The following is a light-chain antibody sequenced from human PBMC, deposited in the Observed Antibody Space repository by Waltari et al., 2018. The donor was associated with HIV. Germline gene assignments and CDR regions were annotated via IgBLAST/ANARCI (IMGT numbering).Light chain of an antibody. CDR3: QQYNNWPPLT. CDR1: QSVSSN. J-gene: IGKJ4*01. Sequence: EIVMTQSPATLSVYPGERATLSCRASQSVSSNLAWYQQKPGQAPRLLSYGASTRATGIPARFSGSGSGTEFTLTISSLQSEDFAVYYCQQYNNWPPLTFGGGTKVEIK. CDR2: GAS. V-gene: IGKV3-15*01.